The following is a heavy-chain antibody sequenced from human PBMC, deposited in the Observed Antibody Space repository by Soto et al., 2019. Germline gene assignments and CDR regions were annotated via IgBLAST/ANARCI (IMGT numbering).Heavy chain of an antibody. CDR3: ARGGHVVVMTASLDY. CDR1: GDTFTDYY. CDR2: VNPSGGHT. V-gene: IGHV1-46*01. J-gene: IGHJ4*02. D-gene: IGHD2-21*02. Sequence: QVQLVQSGAEVKKPGASVKVSCKASGDTFTDYYIHWVRQAPGQGLEWMGTVNPSGGHTTYAQYFLNITTMTRATSTSTLYIELTSLPSDDAAVSYCARGGHVVVMTASLDYWAQGTLVTVSS.